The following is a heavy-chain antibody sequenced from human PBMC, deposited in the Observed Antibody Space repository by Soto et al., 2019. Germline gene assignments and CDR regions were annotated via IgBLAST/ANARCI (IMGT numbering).Heavy chain of an antibody. CDR3: ARDLGGGDYGDYLGEYYYYYGMDV. D-gene: IGHD4-17*01. CDR1: GGSISSGGYY. Sequence: SETLSLTCTVSGGSISSGGYYWSWIRQHPGKGLEWIGYIYYSGSTYYNPSLKSLVTISVDTSKNQFSLKLSSVTAADTAVYYCARDLGGGDYGDYLGEYYYYYGMDVWGQGTTVTVSS. CDR2: IYYSGST. V-gene: IGHV4-31*01. J-gene: IGHJ6*02.